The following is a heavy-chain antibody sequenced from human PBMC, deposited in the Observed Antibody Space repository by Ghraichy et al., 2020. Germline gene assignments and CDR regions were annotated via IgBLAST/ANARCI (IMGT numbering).Heavy chain of an antibody. Sequence: ASVKVSCKASGYTFTSYGISWVRQAPGQGLEWMGWISAYNGNTNYAQKLQGRVTMTTDTSTSTAYMELRSLRSDDTAVYYCARDRGGDWNYANYYYGMDVWGQGTTVTVSS. CDR1: GYTFTSYG. J-gene: IGHJ6*02. D-gene: IGHD1-7*01. CDR3: ARDRGGDWNYANYYYGMDV. V-gene: IGHV1-18*01. CDR2: ISAYNGNT.